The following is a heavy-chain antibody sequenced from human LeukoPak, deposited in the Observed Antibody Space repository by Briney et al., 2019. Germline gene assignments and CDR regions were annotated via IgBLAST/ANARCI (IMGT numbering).Heavy chain of an antibody. Sequence: SETLSLTCVVSGASSGTYYWSWIRQPPGKGLEWIGDISHSGRSKYNPSLQTRVTMSLDTSKNHFSLNLTSVTAADTALYYCARDSYYYGSGSLFDYWGQGTLVTVSS. CDR3: ARDSYYYGSGSLFDY. D-gene: IGHD3-10*01. CDR1: GASSGTYY. CDR2: ISHSGRS. J-gene: IGHJ4*02. V-gene: IGHV4-34*01.